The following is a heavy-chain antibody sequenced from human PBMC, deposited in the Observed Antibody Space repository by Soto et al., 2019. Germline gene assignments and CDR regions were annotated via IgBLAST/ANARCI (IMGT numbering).Heavy chain of an antibody. Sequence: EVQLAESGGGLIQPGGSLRLSCATSGFTFSRYWIHWVRQAPGEGLVWVSRISGDGVHTDYAESVKGRFTVSRDIAKSTGYLQMNNLRAEDTSIYYCARLGFVGEGDFWCQGILVTVSS. V-gene: IGHV3-74*01. J-gene: IGHJ4*02. CDR1: GFTFSRYW. CDR2: ISGDGVHT. D-gene: IGHD3-16*01. CDR3: ARLGFVGEGDF.